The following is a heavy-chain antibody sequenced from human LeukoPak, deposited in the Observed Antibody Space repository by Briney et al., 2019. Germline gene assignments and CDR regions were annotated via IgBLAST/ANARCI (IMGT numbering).Heavy chain of an antibody. V-gene: IGHV3-23*01. CDR1: GFSFSSYG. J-gene: IGHJ4*02. CDR2: ISGGGGST. CDR3: AKSSYYDSSGYYREYYFDY. D-gene: IGHD3-22*01. Sequence: GGSLRLSCVASGFSFSSYGMTWVRQAPGKGLEWVSSISGGGGSTNSADSVKGRFTISRDNSKNTLYLQMNILRAEDTAVYYCAKSSYYDSSGYYREYYFDYWGQGTLVTVSS.